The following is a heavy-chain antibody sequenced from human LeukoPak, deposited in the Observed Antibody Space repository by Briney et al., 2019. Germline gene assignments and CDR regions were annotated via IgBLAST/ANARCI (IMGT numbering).Heavy chain of an antibody. V-gene: IGHV3-7*05. D-gene: IGHD6-19*01. CDR3: AGSSGWARYFDY. CDR1: GDYW. J-gene: IGHJ4*02. Sequence: GGSLRLSCAASGDYWMSWVRQAPGKGLEWVANIKQDGSEKYYVDSVKGRFTISRDNAKNSLYLQMNSLRAEGTAVYYCAGSSGWARYFDYWGQGTLVTVSS. CDR2: IKQDGSEK.